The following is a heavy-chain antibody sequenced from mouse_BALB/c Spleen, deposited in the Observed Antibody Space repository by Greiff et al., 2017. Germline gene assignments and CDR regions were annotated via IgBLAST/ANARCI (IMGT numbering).Heavy chain of an antibody. Sequence: VKLQESGAELVKPGASVKLSCKASGYTFTEYIIHWVKQRSGQGLEWIGWFYPGSGSIKYNEKFKDKATLTADKSSSTVYMELSRLTSEDSAVYFCARHESPSTVVMDYAMDYWGQGTSVTVSS. J-gene: IGHJ4*01. CDR1: GYTFTEYI. V-gene: IGHV1-62-2*01. CDR3: ARHESPSTVVMDYAMDY. D-gene: IGHD1-1*01. CDR2: FYPGSGSI.